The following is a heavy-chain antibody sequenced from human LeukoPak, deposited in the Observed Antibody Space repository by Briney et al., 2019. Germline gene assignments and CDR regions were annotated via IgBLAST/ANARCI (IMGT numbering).Heavy chain of an antibody. V-gene: IGHV3-48*01. CDR1: GFTSSTYS. Sequence: GGSLRLSCAASGFTSSTYSMKWVRQAPGKGLEWVSYISDSSAMYYADSVRGRFTISRENDKNSLFLQMNSLRAEDTAVYYCARDGGYSGYDADCWGQGTLVTVSS. J-gene: IGHJ4*02. CDR2: ISDSSAM. D-gene: IGHD5-12*01. CDR3: ARDGGYSGYDADC.